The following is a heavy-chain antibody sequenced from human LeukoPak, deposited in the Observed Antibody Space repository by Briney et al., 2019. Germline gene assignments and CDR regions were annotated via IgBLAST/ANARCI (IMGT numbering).Heavy chain of an antibody. CDR2: ISYDGSNK. Sequence: PGGSLRLSCAASGFTLSSYAMHWVRQAPGKGLERVAVISYDGSNKYYADSVKGRFTISRDSSKNTLYLQMNSLRAEDTAVYYCARGGYAYYYYMDVWGKGTTVTVSS. V-gene: IGHV3-30-3*01. CDR1: GFTLSSYA. J-gene: IGHJ6*03. D-gene: IGHD5-18*01. CDR3: ARGGYAYYYYMDV.